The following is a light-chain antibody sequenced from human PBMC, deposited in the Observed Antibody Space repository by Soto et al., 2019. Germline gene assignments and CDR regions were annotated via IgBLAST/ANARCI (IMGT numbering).Light chain of an antibody. J-gene: IGLJ2*01. CDR1: RIATKS. Sequence: SYELTQPPSESVTPGQTARITCGATRIATKSVHWYQQKAGQAPVLVVYDDADRPSGIPDRFSGSNSGNTATLTISRVEAGDGADYYCQVWDSDNEQVVFGGGTKLTVL. V-gene: IGLV3-21*02. CDR2: DDA. CDR3: QVWDSDNEQVV.